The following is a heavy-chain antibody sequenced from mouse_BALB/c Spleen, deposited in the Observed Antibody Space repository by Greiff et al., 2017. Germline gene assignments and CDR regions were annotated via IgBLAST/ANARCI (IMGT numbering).Heavy chain of an antibody. D-gene: IGHD2-1*01. CDR3: ARHIHRNSMDY. J-gene: IGHJ4*01. CDR2: IGSGGSYT. CDR1: GFTISSYG. Sequence: EVQLVESGGDLVKPGGSVKFSCAASGFTISSYGMSWVRQTPEQRLEWVGSIGSGGSYTYYADRVKGRVTMSRDNAKNTLYLHISSLKSEDTAIYYCARHIHRNSMDYWGQGTSVTVSS. V-gene: IGHV5-6*01.